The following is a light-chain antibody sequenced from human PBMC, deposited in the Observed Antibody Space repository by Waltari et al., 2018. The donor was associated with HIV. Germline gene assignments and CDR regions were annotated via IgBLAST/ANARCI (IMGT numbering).Light chain of an antibody. CDR3: ASYKTAYTMV. CDR2: DVT. CDR1: TNDIGGYNH. Sequence: QSALTQPASVSGSPGQWVTISCSGTTNDIGGYNHVSWYQQPPGKAPKRIIYDVTWRPSGVSARFSGSKSGNAASLTVSGLQPEDEGDYFCASYKTAYTMVFGGGTRLTV. J-gene: IGLJ2*01. V-gene: IGLV2-14*03.